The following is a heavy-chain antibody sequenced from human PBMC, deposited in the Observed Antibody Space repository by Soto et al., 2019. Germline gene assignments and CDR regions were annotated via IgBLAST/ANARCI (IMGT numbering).Heavy chain of an antibody. Sequence: QVQLVQSGAEVKKPGASVKVSCKASGYTFTSYAMHWVRQAPGQRLEWMGWINAGNGNTKYSQKFQGRVTITRDTPASTAYMELSSLRSEDTAGYYCARVGGSKVWDYWGQGTLVTVSS. J-gene: IGHJ4*02. CDR2: INAGNGNT. D-gene: IGHD3-16*01. V-gene: IGHV1-3*01. CDR3: ARVGGSKVWDY. CDR1: GYTFTSYA.